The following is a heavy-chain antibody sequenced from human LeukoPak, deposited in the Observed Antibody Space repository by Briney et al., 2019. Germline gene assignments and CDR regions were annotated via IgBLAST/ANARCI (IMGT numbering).Heavy chain of an antibody. J-gene: IGHJ4*02. CDR2: IQHSGST. CDR1: GGSISSDGYY. D-gene: IGHD1-26*01. V-gene: IGHV4-30-2*01. CDR3: ARVIVGATLGYYFDY. Sequence: SETLSLTCTVSGGSISSDGYYWSWIRQPPGKGPGWIGHIQHSGSTHYNSSLKSRVTISMDRSKNQFSLKLNSVTAADTAVYYCARVIVGATLGYYFDYWGQGTLVTVSS.